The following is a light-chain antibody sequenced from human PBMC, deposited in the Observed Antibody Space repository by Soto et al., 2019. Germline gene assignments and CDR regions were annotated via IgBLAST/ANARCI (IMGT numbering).Light chain of an antibody. CDR3: QQYNSYWT. CDR2: KAS. CDR1: QSISSW. V-gene: IGKV1-5*03. Sequence: DIQMTQSPSTLSASVGDRVTITCRASQSISSWLAWYQQKPWKAPKLLIYKASSLESGVPSRFSGSGSGTEFTLPISSLQPDDFATYYCQQYNSYWTFGQGTKVEIK. J-gene: IGKJ1*01.